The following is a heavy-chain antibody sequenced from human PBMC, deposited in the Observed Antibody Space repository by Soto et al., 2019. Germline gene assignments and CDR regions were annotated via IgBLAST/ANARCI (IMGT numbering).Heavy chain of an antibody. D-gene: IGHD3-3*01. J-gene: IGHJ6*02. CDR3: ARDGGELRLLEWSGGMDV. Sequence: QVQLVESGGGVVQPGRSLRLSCAASGFTFSSYAMHWVRQAPGKGLEWVAVISYDGSNKYYADSVKGRFTISRDNSKNTLYLQMNSLRAEDTAVYYCARDGGELRLLEWSGGMDVWGQGTTVTVSS. CDR2: ISYDGSNK. V-gene: IGHV3-30-3*01. CDR1: GFTFSSYA.